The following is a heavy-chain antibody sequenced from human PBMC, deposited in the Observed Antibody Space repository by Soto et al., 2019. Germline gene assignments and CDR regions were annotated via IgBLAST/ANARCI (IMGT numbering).Heavy chain of an antibody. Sequence: QVQLVQSGAEVKKPGASVKVSCKASGYTFTDYYMNWVRHAPGQGLEWMGWINPNNGGTNYAQKFEGWVTMTRDTSISTAYMELSRLRSDDTAVYYCARDAVIAAADTPGDYWGQGTLVTVSS. J-gene: IGHJ4*02. CDR1: GYTFTDYY. V-gene: IGHV1-2*04. CDR3: ARDAVIAAADTPGDY. CDR2: INPNNGGT. D-gene: IGHD6-13*01.